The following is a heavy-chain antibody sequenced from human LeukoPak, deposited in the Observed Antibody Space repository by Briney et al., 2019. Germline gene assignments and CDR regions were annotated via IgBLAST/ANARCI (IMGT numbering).Heavy chain of an antibody. Sequence: GGSLRLSCAASGFTFSSYWMYWVRQAPGKGLVWVAVISYDGDNKYYADSVKGRFTISRDNSKNTLYLQMNSLRAEDTAVYYCAIDRNNYGSGSPYWGQGTLVTVSS. CDR3: AIDRNNYGSGSPY. D-gene: IGHD3-10*01. J-gene: IGHJ4*02. CDR2: ISYDGDNK. V-gene: IGHV3-30*03. CDR1: GFTFSSYW.